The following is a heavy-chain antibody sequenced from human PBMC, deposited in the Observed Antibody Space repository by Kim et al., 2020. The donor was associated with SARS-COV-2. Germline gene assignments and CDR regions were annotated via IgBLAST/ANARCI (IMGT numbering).Heavy chain of an antibody. J-gene: IGHJ6*02. CDR3: ARHRGYGMDV. CDR2: SYS. V-gene: IGHV5-10-1*01. Sequence: SYSIYSPSFQGHVTISADKSITTAYLQWSSLKASDTAMYYCARHRGYGMDVWGQGTTVTVSS. D-gene: IGHD3-10*01.